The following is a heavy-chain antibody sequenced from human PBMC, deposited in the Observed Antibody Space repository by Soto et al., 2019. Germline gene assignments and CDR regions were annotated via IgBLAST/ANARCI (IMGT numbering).Heavy chain of an antibody. CDR1: GYSFTSYW. D-gene: IGHD3-22*01. Sequence: PGESLKISCKGSGYSFTSYWIGWVRQMPGKGLEWMGIIYPGDSDTRYSPSFQGQVTISATKSITTVFLQWSSLRASDTAMYYCARQIYDSDTGPNFQYSFDSWGQGTPVTVSS. V-gene: IGHV5-51*01. J-gene: IGHJ4*02. CDR2: IYPGDSDT. CDR3: ARQIYDSDTGPNFQYSFDS.